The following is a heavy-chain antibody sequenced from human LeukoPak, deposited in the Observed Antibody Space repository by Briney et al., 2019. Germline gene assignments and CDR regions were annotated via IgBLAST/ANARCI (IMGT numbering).Heavy chain of an antibody. V-gene: IGHV4-38-2*02. CDR1: GDSISSSYY. J-gene: IGHJ5*02. Sequence: SETLSLTCTVSGDSISSSYYWGWVRQPPGKGLDWIGTIYYGGSTNYNPSLRSRVTISVDTSKNQFSLKLSSVTAADTAVYYCASGGRMSGKNWFDPWGQGALVTVSS. CDR3: ASGGRMSGKNWFDP. CDR2: IYYGGST. D-gene: IGHD3-16*01.